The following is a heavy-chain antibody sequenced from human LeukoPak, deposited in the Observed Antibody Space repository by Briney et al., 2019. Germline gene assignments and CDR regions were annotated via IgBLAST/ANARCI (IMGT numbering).Heavy chain of an antibody. CDR3: ARDFGVDTAMVTPFDY. D-gene: IGHD5-18*01. Sequence: PGGSLRLSCAASGFTFSSYAMHWVRQAPGKGLEWVAVISYDGSNKYYADSVKGRFTISRDNSKNTLYLQMYSLRAEDTAVYYCARDFGVDTAMVTPFDYWGQGTLVTVSS. CDR1: GFTFSSYA. J-gene: IGHJ4*02. V-gene: IGHV3-30-3*01. CDR2: ISYDGSNK.